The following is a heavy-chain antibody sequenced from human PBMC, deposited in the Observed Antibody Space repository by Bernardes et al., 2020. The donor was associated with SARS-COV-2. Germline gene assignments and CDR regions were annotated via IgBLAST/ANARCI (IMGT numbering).Heavy chain of an antibody. CDR1: GFTFSSYA. D-gene: IGHD6-19*01. V-gene: IGHV3-23*01. CDR2: ISGSGGST. CDR3: AKALSGWGLFDY. Sequence: GGSLRLSCAASGFTFSSYAMSWVRQAPGKGLEWVSAISGSGGSTFYADSVKGRFTISRDSSKNTLYLQMNSLRADDTAVYYCAKALSGWGLFDYWGQGTLVTVSS. J-gene: IGHJ4*02.